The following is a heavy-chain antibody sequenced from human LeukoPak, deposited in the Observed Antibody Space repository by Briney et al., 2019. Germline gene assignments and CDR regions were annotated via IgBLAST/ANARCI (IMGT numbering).Heavy chain of an antibody. J-gene: IGHJ4*02. CDR2: INVANGNT. CDR3: ARGSGSNLLN. CDR1: GYSFTSYS. Sequence: ASVKVSCKASGYSFTSYSLHWVRQASGQRLEWMGWINVANGNTKYSQKLQDRVTFTRDTSANTAYMELSGLTSEDTAQYFCARGSGSNLLNWGQGTLVTVSS. V-gene: IGHV1-3*01. D-gene: IGHD1-26*01.